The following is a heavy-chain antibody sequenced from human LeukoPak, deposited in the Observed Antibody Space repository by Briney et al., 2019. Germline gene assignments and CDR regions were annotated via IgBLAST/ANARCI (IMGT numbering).Heavy chain of an antibody. D-gene: IGHD3-10*01. CDR3: AKGGSGFPHYYYMDV. V-gene: IGHV3-23*01. CDR2: ISGSGSST. J-gene: IGHJ6*03. CDR1: GFTFSSYV. Sequence: GGSLRLSCAASGFTFSSYVMSWVRQAPGKGLEWVSGISGSGSSTYYADSVKGRFTISRDNSKNTLYLQMNSLRAEDTAVYYCAKGGSGFPHYYYMDVWGKGTTVTVSS.